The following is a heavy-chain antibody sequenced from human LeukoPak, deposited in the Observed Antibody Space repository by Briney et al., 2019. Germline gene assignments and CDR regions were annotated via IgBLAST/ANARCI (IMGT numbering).Heavy chain of an antibody. Sequence: GGSLRLSCAASGFTFSDYYMSWIRQAPGKGLEWVSYISSSGSTIYYADSVKGRFTISRDNAKNSLYLQMNSLRAEDTAVYYCARDHYYDSSGYPKGDYWGQGTLVTVSS. CDR1: GFTFSDYY. J-gene: IGHJ4*02. CDR2: ISSSGSTI. V-gene: IGHV3-11*04. CDR3: ARDHYYDSSGYPKGDY. D-gene: IGHD3-22*01.